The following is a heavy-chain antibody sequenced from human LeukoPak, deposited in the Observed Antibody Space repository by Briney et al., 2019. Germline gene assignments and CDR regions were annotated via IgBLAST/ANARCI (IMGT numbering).Heavy chain of an antibody. Sequence: PSETLSLTCTVSGGSISSNTYYWGWIRQPPGKGLEWIGSIYYSGSTYYNPSLKSRVTISVDTSKNQFSLKLSSVTAAGTAVYYCARDYQGGYGDKTVDYWGQGTLVTVSS. CDR2: IYYSGST. J-gene: IGHJ4*02. V-gene: IGHV4-39*07. CDR3: ARDYQGGYGDKTVDY. CDR1: GGSISSNTYY. D-gene: IGHD5-18*01.